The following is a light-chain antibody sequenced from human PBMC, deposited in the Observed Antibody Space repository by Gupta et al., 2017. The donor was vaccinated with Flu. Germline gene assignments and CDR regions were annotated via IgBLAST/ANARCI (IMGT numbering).Light chain of an antibody. Sequence: SALTQPAPVSGSPGQSITISCTGTSSDIGGYNYVSWYQQHPGKAPKLMIYEVTNRLSGVSNRFSGSKSGNTASLTXSXLQAEDXADYFCGSYTSSSTWVFGGGTKLTVL. V-gene: IGLV2-14*01. CDR1: SSDIGGYNY. CDR3: GSYTSSSTWV. J-gene: IGLJ3*02. CDR2: EVT.